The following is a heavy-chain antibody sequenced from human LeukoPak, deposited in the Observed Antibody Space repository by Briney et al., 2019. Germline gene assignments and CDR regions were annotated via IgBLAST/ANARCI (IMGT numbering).Heavy chain of an antibody. D-gene: IGHD5-24*01. CDR1: GFILSTYN. CDR2: INHSGST. Sequence: GSLRLSCAASGFILSTYNIIWVRQSPGKGLEWIGEINHSGSTNYNPSLKSRVTISVDKSKNQFSLKLSSVTAADTAVYYCALKMATIASFEYWGQGTLVTVSS. J-gene: IGHJ4*02. CDR3: ALKMATIASFEY. V-gene: IGHV4-34*08.